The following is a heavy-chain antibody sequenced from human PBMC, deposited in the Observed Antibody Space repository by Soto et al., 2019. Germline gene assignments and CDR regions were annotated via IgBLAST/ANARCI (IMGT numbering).Heavy chain of an antibody. CDR1: GYSFTTYG. Sequence: QVQLVQSGGEVKKPGASVKVSCKTSGYSFTTYGISWVRQAPGQELEWMGWISAYNGNTNYAQKLQDRVTMTTDTSTSTAYMELRSLRSDDTAVYYCAREGPAPYYYYGMDVWGQGSTVTVSS. CDR3: AREGPAPYYYYGMDV. V-gene: IGHV1-18*01. J-gene: IGHJ6*02. CDR2: ISAYNGNT.